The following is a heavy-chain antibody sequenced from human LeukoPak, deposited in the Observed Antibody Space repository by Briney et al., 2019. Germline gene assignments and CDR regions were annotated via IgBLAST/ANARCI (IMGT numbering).Heavy chain of an antibody. CDR2: ISAYNGNT. CDR3: ARAEFRYYGSGCLDY. CDR1: GYTFTSYG. Sequence: GASVKVSCKASGYTFTSYGISWVRQAPGQGLEWMGWISAYNGNTNYAQKLQGRVTMTTDTSTSTAYMELSRLTSDDTAVYYCARAEFRYYGSGCLDYWGQGTLVTASS. D-gene: IGHD3-10*01. J-gene: IGHJ4*02. V-gene: IGHV1-18*01.